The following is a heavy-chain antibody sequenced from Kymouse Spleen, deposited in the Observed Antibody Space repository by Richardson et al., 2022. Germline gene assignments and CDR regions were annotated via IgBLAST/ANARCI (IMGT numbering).Heavy chain of an antibody. V-gene: IGHV4-4*02. CDR2: IYHSGST. J-gene: IGHJ6*02. CDR3: ARVFLEWLLYYYYYGMDV. CDR1: GGSISSSNW. Sequence: QVQLQESGPGLVKPSGTLSLTCAVSGGSISSSNWWSWVRQPPGKGLEWIGEIYHSGSTNYNPSLKSRVTISVDKSKNQFSLKLSSVTAADTAVYYCARVFLEWLLYYYYYGMDVWGQGTTVTVSS. D-gene: IGHD3-3*01.